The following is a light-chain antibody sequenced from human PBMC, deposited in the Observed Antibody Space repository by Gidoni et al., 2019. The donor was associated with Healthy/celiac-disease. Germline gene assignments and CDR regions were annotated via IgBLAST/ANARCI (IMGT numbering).Light chain of an antibody. CDR3: QSADSSGTYRV. J-gene: IGLJ2*01. CDR2: KDS. CDR1: ALPKQY. V-gene: IGLV3-25*02. Sequence: SYELTQPPSVSVSRGQTARITCSGDALPKQYAYWYQQKPGQAPVLVIYKDSERPSGIPDRFSGSSSATTVTLTISGVQAEDEADYYCQSADSSGTYRVFGGGTKLTVL.